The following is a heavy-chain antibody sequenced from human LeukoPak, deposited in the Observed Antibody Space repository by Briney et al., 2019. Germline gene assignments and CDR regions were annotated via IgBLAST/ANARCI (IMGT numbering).Heavy chain of an antibody. Sequence: GGSLRLSCAASGFTFSSYNMNWVRQAPGKWLEWVSCITTSGTYIYYADSVKGRFTISRDNAKNSLYLQKNSLRAEDTAVYYCARDGPEGSGSYLNYWGQGTLVTVSS. CDR3: ARDGPEGSGSYLNY. CDR1: GFTFSSYN. CDR2: ITTSGTYI. J-gene: IGHJ4*02. D-gene: IGHD1-26*01. V-gene: IGHV3-21*01.